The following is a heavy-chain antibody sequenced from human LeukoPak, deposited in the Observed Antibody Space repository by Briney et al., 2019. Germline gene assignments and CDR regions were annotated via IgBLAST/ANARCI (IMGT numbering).Heavy chain of an antibody. D-gene: IGHD1-7*01. CDR2: INHSGST. Sequence: SETLSLTCAVYGGSFSGYYWSWIRQPPGKGLEWIGEINHSGSTNYNPSLKSRVTISVDTSKNQFSLKLSSVTAADTAVYYCAREGTGTTNFDYWGQGTLVTVSS. V-gene: IGHV4-34*01. CDR3: AREGTGTTNFDY. CDR1: GGSFSGYY. J-gene: IGHJ4*02.